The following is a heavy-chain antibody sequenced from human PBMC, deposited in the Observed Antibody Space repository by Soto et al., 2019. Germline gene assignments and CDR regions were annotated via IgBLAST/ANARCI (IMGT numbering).Heavy chain of an antibody. J-gene: IGHJ4*02. D-gene: IGHD6-13*01. CDR3: ATRMYSTSWYYFVS. CDR1: GFTFTNYA. V-gene: IGHV3-23*01. Sequence: EVQLLESGGGFVQPGGSLRLSCAASGFTFTNYALSWVRQAPGKGLEWVSTIGGGSGSTSYADSVKGRFSISRENSKNTLYLQMSSLXAXXXALYYCATRMYSTSWYYFVSWGQGTLVTVSS. CDR2: IGGGSGST.